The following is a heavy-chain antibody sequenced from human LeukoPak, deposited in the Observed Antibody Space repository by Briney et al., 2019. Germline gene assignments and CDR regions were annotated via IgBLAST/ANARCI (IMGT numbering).Heavy chain of an antibody. CDR3: ASYRIGYCSGDTCYADWFDP. V-gene: IGHV3-30*02. CDR2: IRYDGSIK. CDR1: GFTFSSYG. D-gene: IGHD2-15*01. J-gene: IGHJ5*02. Sequence: GGSLRLSCAASGFTFSSYGMHWVRQAPGKGLEWVAFIRYDGSIKYYGDSVKGRFTISRDNSKNSLYLQMNNLRAEDTAVYYCASYRIGYCSGDTCYADWFDPWGQGTLVTVSS.